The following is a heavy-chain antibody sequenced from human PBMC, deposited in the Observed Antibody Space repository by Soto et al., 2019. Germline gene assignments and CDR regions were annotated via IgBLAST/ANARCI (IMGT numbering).Heavy chain of an antibody. J-gene: IGHJ6*03. Sequence: ASVMVSCKASGYTFTSYGITWVRQAPGQGLEWMGWISAYNGNTNYAQKLQGRVTMTTDTSTSTAYMELRSLRSDDTAVYYCARDLPLEWSLSSSSGYYNYMDVWGKGTTVTVSS. V-gene: IGHV1-18*04. CDR2: ISAYNGNT. CDR1: GYTFTSYG. D-gene: IGHD3-3*01. CDR3: ARDLPLEWSLSSSSGYYNYMDV.